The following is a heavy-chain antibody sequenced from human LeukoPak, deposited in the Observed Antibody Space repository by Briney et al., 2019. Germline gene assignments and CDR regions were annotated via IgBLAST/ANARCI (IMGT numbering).Heavy chain of an antibody. CDR2: IGSTGSTI. CDR3: VRGAGAWFGELTFLFEF. CDR1: GFTFTSYE. V-gene: IGHV3-48*03. J-gene: IGHJ4*01. Sequence: GGSLRLSCAASGFTFTSYEMNWVRQAPGKGLEWVSYIGSTGSTISYADSVKGRFTISRDNGKNSMHLQMNSLRAEDTAVYYCVRGAGAWFGELTFLFEFWGHGTLVTVS. D-gene: IGHD3-10*01.